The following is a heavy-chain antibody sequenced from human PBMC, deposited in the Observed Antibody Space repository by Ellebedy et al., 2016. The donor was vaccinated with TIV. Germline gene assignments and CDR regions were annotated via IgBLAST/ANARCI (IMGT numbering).Heavy chain of an antibody. CDR3: ARDLYSGYDFAYGMDV. Sequence: SETLSLTXTVSGGSISSYYWSWIRQPPGKGLEWIGYIYYSGSTNYNPSLKSRVTISVDTSKNQFSLKLSSVTAADTAVYYCARDLYSGYDFAYGMDVWGQGTTVTVSS. J-gene: IGHJ6*02. D-gene: IGHD5-12*01. CDR1: GGSISSYY. V-gene: IGHV4-59*01. CDR2: IYYSGST.